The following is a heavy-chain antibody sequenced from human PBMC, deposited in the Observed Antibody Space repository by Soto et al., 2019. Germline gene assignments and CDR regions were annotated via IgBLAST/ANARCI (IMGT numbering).Heavy chain of an antibody. CDR1: GGSISHGDYY. D-gene: IGHD3-10*01. CDR3: ARVVGSGTLSSFDY. V-gene: IGHV4-30-4*01. J-gene: IGHJ4*02. Sequence: QVQLQESGPGLVKPSQTLSLTCTVSGGSISHGDYYWSWIRQSPVKGLEWIGYIYYSGNTDYTPSLKGRVAISVDTSKNQFSLKVSSVTAADTAVYYCARVVGSGTLSSFDYWGQGNLVTVPS. CDR2: IYYSGNT.